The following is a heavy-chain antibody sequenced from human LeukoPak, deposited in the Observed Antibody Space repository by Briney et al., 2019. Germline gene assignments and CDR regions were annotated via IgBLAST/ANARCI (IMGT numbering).Heavy chain of an antibody. V-gene: IGHV3-30*02. D-gene: IGHD4-23*01. Sequence: GGSLRLSCAASGFTFSSYGMHWVRQPPAKGLEWVAFIRYDGSNKYYADSVRGRFTISRDNSKNTLYLQINSLRTEDTAVYFCAKEGRWLDSWGQGTLVTVSS. CDR2: IRYDGSNK. CDR1: GFTFSSYG. J-gene: IGHJ4*02. CDR3: AKEGRWLDS.